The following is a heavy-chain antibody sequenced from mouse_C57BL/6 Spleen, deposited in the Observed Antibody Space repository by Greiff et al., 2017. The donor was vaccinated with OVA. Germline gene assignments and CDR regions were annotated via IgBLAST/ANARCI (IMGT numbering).Heavy chain of an antibody. V-gene: IGHV10-1*01. Sequence: EVQLVESGGGLVQPKGSLKLSCAASGFSFNTYAMNWVRQAPGKGLEWVARIRSNSNNYATYYADSVKDRFTISRDDSESMLYLQMNNLKTEDTAMYYCVRQKGSYYAMDYWGQGTSVTVSS. CDR1: GFSFNTYA. CDR3: VRQKGSYYAMDY. J-gene: IGHJ4*01. CDR2: IRSNSNNYAT.